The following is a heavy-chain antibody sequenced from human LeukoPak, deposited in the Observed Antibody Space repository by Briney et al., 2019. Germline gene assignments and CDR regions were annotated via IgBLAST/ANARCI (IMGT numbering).Heavy chain of an antibody. CDR3: ARITSGAFDI. CDR1: GGSISSSSYY. D-gene: IGHD3-10*01. Sequence: SETLSLTCTVSGGSISSSSYYWGWIRQPPGKGLEWIGSIYYSGSTYYNPSLKSRVTISVDTSKNQFSLKLNSVTAADTAVYYCARITSGAFDIWGQGSMVTVSS. V-gene: IGHV4-39*07. CDR2: IYYSGST. J-gene: IGHJ3*02.